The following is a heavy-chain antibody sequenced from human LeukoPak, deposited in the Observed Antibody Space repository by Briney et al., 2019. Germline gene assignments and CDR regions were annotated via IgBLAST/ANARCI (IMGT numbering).Heavy chain of an antibody. D-gene: IGHD5-18*01. V-gene: IGHV4-4*08. CDR2: IYNSGST. CDR1: GGSISSYY. CDR3: ARYPTAMVSFDY. Sequence: PSETLSLTCTVSGGSISSYYWSWIRQPPGKGLEWIGYIYNSGSTSYNPSLKSRVTISVDTSKNQFSLRLSFVTAADTAVYYCARYPTAMVSFDYWGQGTLVTVSS. J-gene: IGHJ4*02.